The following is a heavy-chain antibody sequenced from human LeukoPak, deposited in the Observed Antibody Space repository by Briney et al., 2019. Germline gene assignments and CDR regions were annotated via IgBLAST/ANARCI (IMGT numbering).Heavy chain of an antibody. J-gene: IGHJ5*02. CDR3: ARVRGGIVVVPAANANWFDP. D-gene: IGHD2-2*01. CDR2: IYSSGST. CDR1: GGSISIYY. Sequence: SETLSLTCTVSGGSISIYYWSWIRQPPGKGLEWIGRIYSSGSTNYNPSLKTRVTISVDTSKNQFSLKLSSVTAADTAVYYCARVRGGIVVVPAANANWFDPWGQGTLVTVSS. V-gene: IGHV4-4*07.